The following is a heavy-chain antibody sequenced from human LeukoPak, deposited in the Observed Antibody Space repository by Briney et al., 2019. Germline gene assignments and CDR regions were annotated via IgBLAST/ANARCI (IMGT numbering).Heavy chain of an antibody. CDR3: ARDRGFIAAVVFYFDY. CDR2: INPSGGST. D-gene: IGHD6-13*01. V-gene: IGHV1-46*01. Sequence: ASVKVSCKASGYTFTSYYMHWVRQAPGQGLEWMGIINPSGGSTSYAQKFQGRVTMTRDTSTSTVYMELSSLRSEDTAVYYCARDRGFIAAVVFYFDYWGQGTLVTVSS. J-gene: IGHJ4*02. CDR1: GYTFTSYY.